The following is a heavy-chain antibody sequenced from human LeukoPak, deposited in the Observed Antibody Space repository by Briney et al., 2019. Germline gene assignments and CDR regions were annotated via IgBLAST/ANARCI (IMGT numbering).Heavy chain of an antibody. CDR1: GFTFSSYG. Sequence: GGSLRLSCAASGFTFSSYGMHWVRQAPGKGLEWVAVISYDGSNKYYADSVKGRFTISRDNSKNTLYLQMNSLRAEDTAVYYCAKDNLPNYYDSRGYYPDDAFDIWGQGTMVTVSS. J-gene: IGHJ3*02. V-gene: IGHV3-30*18. CDR2: ISYDGSNK. CDR3: AKDNLPNYYDSRGYYPDDAFDI. D-gene: IGHD3-22*01.